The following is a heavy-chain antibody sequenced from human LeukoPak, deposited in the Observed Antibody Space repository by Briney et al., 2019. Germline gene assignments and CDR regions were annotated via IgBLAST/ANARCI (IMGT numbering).Heavy chain of an antibody. CDR3: ARGLYYFWSGYSNDYYYYGMDV. CDR2: ILYDGSNK. J-gene: IGHJ6*02. CDR1: GFTFSSYG. Sequence: PGRSLRLSCAASGFTFSSYGMHWVRQAPGKGLGWVAVILYDGSNKYYADSVKGRFTISRDNSKNTLYLQMNSLRAEDTAVYYWARGLYYFWSGYSNDYYYYGMDVWGQGTTVTVSS. D-gene: IGHD3-3*01. V-gene: IGHV3-30-3*01.